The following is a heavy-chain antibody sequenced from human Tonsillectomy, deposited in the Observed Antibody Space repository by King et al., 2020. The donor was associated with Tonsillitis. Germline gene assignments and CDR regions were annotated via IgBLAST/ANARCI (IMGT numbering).Heavy chain of an antibody. J-gene: IGHJ6*02. CDR3: AKDLSDSSGYYYYYYGMDV. CDR2: ISYDGSNK. D-gene: IGHD3-22*01. V-gene: IGHV3-30*18. Sequence: HVQLVESGGGVVQPGRSLRLSCAASGFTFSSCGMHWVRQAPGKGLEWVAVISYDGSNKYYADSVKGRFTISRDNSKNTLYLQMNSLRAEDTAVYYCAKDLSDSSGYYYYYYGMDVWGQGTTVTVSS. CDR1: GFTFSSCG.